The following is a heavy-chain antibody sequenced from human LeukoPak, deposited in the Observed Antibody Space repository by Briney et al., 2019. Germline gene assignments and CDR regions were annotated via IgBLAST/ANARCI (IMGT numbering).Heavy chain of an antibody. J-gene: IGHJ4*02. D-gene: IGHD6-19*01. V-gene: IGHV3-74*01. Sequence: PGGSLRLSCAASGFTFSRYWMHWVRQAPGKGLVWVSRINTDGRTITYADSVKGRFTISRDNAKNTLYLQMNSLRAEDTAVYYCAKGLASQWLAVGYWGQGTLVTVSS. CDR3: AKGLASQWLAVGY. CDR2: INTDGRTI. CDR1: GFTFSRYW.